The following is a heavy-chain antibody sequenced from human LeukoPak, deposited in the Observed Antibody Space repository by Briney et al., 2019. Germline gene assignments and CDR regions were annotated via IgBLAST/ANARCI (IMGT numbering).Heavy chain of an antibody. V-gene: IGHV3-74*03. J-gene: IGHJ4*02. CDR1: GFTFSSGR. CDR3: VRGGFNGN. D-gene: IGHD2-8*01. Sequence: GGSLRLSCIASGFTFSSGRMHWVRQVPGKGLVWVSRIEADGTGALYADAVEGRFTISRDNVKNMLYLQMNSVRVEDTAVYYCVRGGFNGNWGQGTLVTVSS. CDR2: IEADGTGA.